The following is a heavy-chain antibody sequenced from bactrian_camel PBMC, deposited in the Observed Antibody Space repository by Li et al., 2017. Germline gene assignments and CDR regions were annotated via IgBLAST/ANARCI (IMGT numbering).Heavy chain of an antibody. J-gene: IGHJ4*01. D-gene: IGHD5*01. CDR2: IKPRGNK. V-gene: IGHV3S20*01. CDR1: GYTGSGNY. Sequence: HVQLVESGGGSVQPGGSLRLSCTASGYTGSGNYVGWFRQAPGKSREGIACIKPRGNKGYASSVGGRFTVSRDNIRNTLYLQMDGLRPEDTGMYYCARGGSGCLVASQYHYWGQGTQVTVS. CDR3: ARGGSGCLVASQYHY.